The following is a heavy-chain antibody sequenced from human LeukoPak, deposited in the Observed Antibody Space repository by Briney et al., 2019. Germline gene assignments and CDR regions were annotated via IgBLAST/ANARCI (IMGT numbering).Heavy chain of an antibody. CDR3: ARDSLGYYDSSGYYPSNCYYYMDV. CDR2: ISAYNGNT. V-gene: IGHV1-18*01. Sequence: GASVKVSCKASGYTYTSYGISWVRQAPGQGLEWMGWISAYNGNTNYAQKLQGRVTMTTDTSTSTAYMELRSLRSDDTAVYYCARDSLGYYDSSGYYPSNCYYYMDVWGKGTTVTVSS. D-gene: IGHD3-22*01. CDR1: GYTYTSYG. J-gene: IGHJ6*03.